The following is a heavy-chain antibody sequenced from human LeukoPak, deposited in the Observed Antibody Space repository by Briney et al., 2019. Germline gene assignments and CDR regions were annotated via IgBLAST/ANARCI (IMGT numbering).Heavy chain of an antibody. CDR1: GFTFSSYW. CDR2: IKQDGSEK. D-gene: IGHD6-13*01. Sequence: GGSLRLSCAASGFTFSSYWMSWVRQAPGKGLEWVANIKQDGSEKHYVDSVKGRFTISRDNAKNSLYLQMNSLRAEDTAVYYCARSWSSSWFSGSYPDYWGQGTLVTVSS. CDR3: ARSWSSSWFSGSYPDY. J-gene: IGHJ4*02. V-gene: IGHV3-7*01.